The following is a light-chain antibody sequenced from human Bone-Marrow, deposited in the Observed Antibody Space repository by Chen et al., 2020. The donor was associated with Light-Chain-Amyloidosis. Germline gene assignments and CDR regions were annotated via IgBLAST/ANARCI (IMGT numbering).Light chain of an antibody. CDR1: NIGSTS. CDR2: DDS. CDR3: QVWDRSSDRPV. Sequence: SYVLPQPSSVSVAPGQTATLACGGNNIGSTSVYWYQQTPGQAPLLVVYDDSDRPSGIPERLSGSNSGNTATLTISRVEAGDEADYYCQVWDRSSDRPVFGGGTKLTVL. V-gene: IGLV3-21*02. J-gene: IGLJ3*02.